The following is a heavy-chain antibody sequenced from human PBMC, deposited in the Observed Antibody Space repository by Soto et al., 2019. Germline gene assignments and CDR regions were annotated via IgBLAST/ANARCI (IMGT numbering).Heavy chain of an antibody. Sequence: PSETLSLTCTVSGGSLNSDSYYWGWIRQPPGKGLEWIGYIYSSGSTYSNPSLKSPVAMSVDTSQNHFSLTLTSVTAADTAVYFCVRGTDCATFEACHSYFDAWGQGNPLTVSS. D-gene: IGHD2-15*01. J-gene: IGHJ4*02. CDR2: IYSSGST. CDR1: GGSLNSDSYY. CDR3: VRGTDCATFEACHSYFDA. V-gene: IGHV4-30-4*01.